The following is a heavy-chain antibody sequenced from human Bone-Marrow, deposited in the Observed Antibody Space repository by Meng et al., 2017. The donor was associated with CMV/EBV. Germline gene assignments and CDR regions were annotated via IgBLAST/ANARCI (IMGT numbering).Heavy chain of an antibody. V-gene: IGHV1-58*01. CDR3: AAGGVITMIIV. J-gene: IGHJ1*01. CDR2: IVVGSGNT. CDR1: GFTFTSSA. D-gene: IGHD3-22*01. Sequence: GGSLRLSCKASGFTFTSSAVQWVRQARGQRLEWIGWIVVGSGNTNYAQKFQERVTITRDMSTSTAYMELSSLRSEDTAVYYCAAGGVITMIIVWGQGTLVTVSS.